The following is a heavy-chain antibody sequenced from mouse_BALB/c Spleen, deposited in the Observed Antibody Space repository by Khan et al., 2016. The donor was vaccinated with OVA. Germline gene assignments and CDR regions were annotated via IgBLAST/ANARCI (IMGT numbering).Heavy chain of an antibody. J-gene: IGHJ4*01. CDR1: GFSLTSYG. CDR3: AGLYYYGSSFYAMDY. Sequence: QVQLKESGPGLVAPSQSLSITCTVSGFSLTSYGVHWVRQPPGKGLEWLGVIWAGGGTNYNSALMSRLSISKDNSKSQVFLKMNSLQTDDTAMYYCAGLYYYGSSFYAMDYWGQGTSVTVSS. D-gene: IGHD1-1*01. CDR2: IWAGGGT. V-gene: IGHV2-9*02.